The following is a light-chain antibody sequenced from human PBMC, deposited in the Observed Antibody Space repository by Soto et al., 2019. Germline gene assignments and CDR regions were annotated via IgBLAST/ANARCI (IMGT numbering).Light chain of an antibody. CDR3: QQTYSARWT. CDR1: QTMSIY. J-gene: IGKJ1*01. Sequence: DIQLTQSPSSLSASVGDRVTITCRASQTMSIYLNWYQQRPGKAPKLLIYAASSLHNGVPARFCGSGSGTEFYLTSSSRQPDDFGTYLGQQTYSARWTFGQGTKVDI. V-gene: IGKV1-39*01. CDR2: AAS.